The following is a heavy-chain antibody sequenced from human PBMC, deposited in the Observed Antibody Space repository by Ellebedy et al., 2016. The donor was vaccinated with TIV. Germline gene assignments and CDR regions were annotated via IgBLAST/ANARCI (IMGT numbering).Heavy chain of an antibody. CDR3: ARDQLRCGGDCYSVPRYYFDY. D-gene: IGHD2-21*02. J-gene: IGHJ4*02. CDR1: GFGITDNF. CDR2: LWFAGDNR. V-gene: IGHV3-33*01. Sequence: GGSLRLSCAASGFGITDNFMSWIRQAPGKGLEWVAGLWFAGDNRYYADSVKGRFTIYRDNSKNTLYLQMNSLRAEDTAVYYCARDQLRCGGDCYSVPRYYFDYWGQGTLVTVSS.